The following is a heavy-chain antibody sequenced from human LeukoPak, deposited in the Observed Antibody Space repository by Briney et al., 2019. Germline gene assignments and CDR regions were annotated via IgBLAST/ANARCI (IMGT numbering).Heavy chain of an antibody. D-gene: IGHD3-3*01. Sequence: SQTLSLTCTVSGDSINSGDYYWSWIRQPPGKGLEWIGYIYYSGSTYYNPSLKSRVTISLDTSKNQFSLRLSSVTAADTAVYYCARQRFLEWLSWFDPWGQGTLVTVSS. V-gene: IGHV4-30-4*08. CDR1: GDSINSGDYY. CDR3: ARQRFLEWLSWFDP. J-gene: IGHJ5*02. CDR2: IYYSGST.